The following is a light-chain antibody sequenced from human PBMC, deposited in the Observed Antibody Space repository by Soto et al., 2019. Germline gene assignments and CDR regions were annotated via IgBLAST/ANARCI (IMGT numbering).Light chain of an antibody. V-gene: IGKV1-5*01. CDR2: DVS. CDR3: QEYTSFWYT. Sequence: DIQMTQSPSTLSASVGDRVTITCRASQSISSLLAWYQQKPGKAPNLLIYDVSNLESGVPSRFSGSGSGTEFTLTISSLQPDDFVTYYCQEYTSFWYTFGQGTRLELK. CDR1: QSISSL. J-gene: IGKJ2*01.